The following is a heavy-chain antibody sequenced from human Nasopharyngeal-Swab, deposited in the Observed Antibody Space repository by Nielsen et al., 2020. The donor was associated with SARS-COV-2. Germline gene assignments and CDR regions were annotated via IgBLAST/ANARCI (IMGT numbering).Heavy chain of an antibody. CDR2: MSDDGSRQ. J-gene: IGHJ4*02. CDR1: GFTFTDYA. D-gene: IGHD2-15*01. V-gene: IGHV3-30*18. CDR3: AKEGKFCSGSSCYYPFEY. Sequence: GESLKISCAASGFTFTDYAMHWVRQAPGKGLEWVAFMSDDGSRQQYAESVKGRFTISRDTSKNTLLLEMNSLRPEDTAVYYCAKEGKFCSGSSCYYPFEYWGQGTLVTVSS.